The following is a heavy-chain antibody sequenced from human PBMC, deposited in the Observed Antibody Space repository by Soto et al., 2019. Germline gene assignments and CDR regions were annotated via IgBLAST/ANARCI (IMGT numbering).Heavy chain of an antibody. CDR1: DGSCSGYY. Sequence: PLETLSHTCAVEDGSCSGYYCIWVRQPPGKGLELIGEINHSGNTNYNPSLKSRVTISVNTSKNQFSLKLSSVTAADTTVYYFCRHNYDGSDYDFYYCGMNVWCQGITDPVS. D-gene: IGHD3-22*01. CDR2: INHSGNT. CDR3: CRHNYDGSDYDFYYCGMNV. V-gene: IGHV4-34*01. J-gene: IGHJ6*02.